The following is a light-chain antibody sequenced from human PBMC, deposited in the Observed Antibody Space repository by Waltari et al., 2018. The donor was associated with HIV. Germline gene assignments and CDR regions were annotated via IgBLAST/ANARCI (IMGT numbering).Light chain of an antibody. CDR1: QGVNTY. CDR2: SAS. J-gene: IGKJ4*02. V-gene: IGKV1-9*01. Sequence: DIHLTQSPSFLSASVGDTVTITCRASQGVNTYLAWYQQRPWEVPKLLIYSASTLKTGVPSRFSGSGSGTEFSLTISGLQPEDLATYYCQQLNSYPLTFGGGTTLEIK. CDR3: QQLNSYPLT.